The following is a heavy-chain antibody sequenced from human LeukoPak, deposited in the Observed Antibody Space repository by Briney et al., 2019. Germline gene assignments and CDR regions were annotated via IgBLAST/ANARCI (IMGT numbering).Heavy chain of an antibody. CDR2: IYYSGST. D-gene: IGHD3/OR15-3a*01. J-gene: IGHJ3*02. V-gene: IGHV4-59*01. Sequence: SETLSLTCTVSGGSISSYYWSWIRQPPGKGLEWIGYIYYSGSTNYNPSLKSRVTISVDTSKNQFSLKLSSVTAADTAVYYCARGGLGLEAFDIWGQGTMVTVSS. CDR1: GGSISSYY. CDR3: ARGGLGLEAFDI.